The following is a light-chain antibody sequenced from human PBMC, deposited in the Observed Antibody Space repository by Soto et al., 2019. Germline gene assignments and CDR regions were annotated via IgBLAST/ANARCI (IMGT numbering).Light chain of an antibody. V-gene: IGKV3-15*01. J-gene: IGKJ3*01. CDR3: QQYNNWPFT. CDR1: QSVSSN. CDR2: GAS. Sequence: EIVMTQSPATLSVSPGERATLSCRASQSVSSNLAWYQQKPGQAPRLLIYGASTRATGIPARSSGSGSGTEFTLTISSLQSEDFAVYYCQQYNNWPFTFGPGTKVDIK.